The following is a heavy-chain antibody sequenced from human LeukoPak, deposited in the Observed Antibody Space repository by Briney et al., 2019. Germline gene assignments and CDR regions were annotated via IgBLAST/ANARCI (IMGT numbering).Heavy chain of an antibody. D-gene: IGHD2-2*01. CDR2: INPNSGGT. Sequence: ASVKLSCTASGYTFSGYYMHWVRQAPGQGLEWMGWINPNSGGTNYAQKFQGRVTMTRDTSISTAYMELSRLSSDDTAVYYCARDSCSSTSCLSIDDYWGQGTLVTVSS. J-gene: IGHJ4*02. V-gene: IGHV1-2*02. CDR1: GYTFSGYY. CDR3: ARDSCSSTSCLSIDDY.